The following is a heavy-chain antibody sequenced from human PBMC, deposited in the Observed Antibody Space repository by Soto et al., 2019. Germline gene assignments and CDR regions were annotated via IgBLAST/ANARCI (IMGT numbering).Heavy chain of an antibody. V-gene: IGHV3-23*01. Sequence: SCAASGFTFSSYAMSWVRQAPGKGLEWVSAISGSGGSTYYADSVKGRFTISRDNSKNTLYLQMNSLRAEDTAVYYCAKLAGNYYYYGMDVWGQGTTVTVSS. CDR2: ISGSGGST. J-gene: IGHJ6*02. D-gene: IGHD1-1*01. CDR3: AKLAGNYYYYGMDV. CDR1: GFTFSSYA.